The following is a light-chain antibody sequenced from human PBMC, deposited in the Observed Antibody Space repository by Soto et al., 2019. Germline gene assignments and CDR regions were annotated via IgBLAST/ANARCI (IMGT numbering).Light chain of an antibody. V-gene: IGKV3-15*01. J-gene: IGKJ1*01. CDR1: QSISDT. Sequence: EIVMTQSPATLSVSPGGRATLSCRASQSISDTLAWYQQKPGQAPRLLIHGASTRAPGFPARCSGSGSGTDFTLTISSLQSEEFAVYYCQQYDNGPWTFGQGTKVEIK. CDR3: QQYDNGPWT. CDR2: GAS.